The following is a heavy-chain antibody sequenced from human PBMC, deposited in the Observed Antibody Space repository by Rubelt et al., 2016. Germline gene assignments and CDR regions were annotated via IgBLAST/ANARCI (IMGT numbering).Heavy chain of an antibody. CDR3: ARVVGGWFVF. J-gene: IGHJ4*02. D-gene: IGHD6-19*01. CDR1: EFTFSSYA. Sequence: EVQLLESGGGLVQPGGSLRLSCAASEFTFSSYAMSWVRQAPGKGVEWVSVIYSVGTPFYAASVKGRFSISRDNSKNTVFLQMNSLRAEETAVYYCARVVGGWFVFWGQGTLVTVSS. V-gene: IGHV3-66*01. CDR2: IYSVGTP.